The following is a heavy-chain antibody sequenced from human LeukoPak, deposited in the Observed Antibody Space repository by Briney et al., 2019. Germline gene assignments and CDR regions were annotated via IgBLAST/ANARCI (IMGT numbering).Heavy chain of an antibody. J-gene: IGHJ4*02. Sequence: SVKVSCTASGFTFTSSAMQWVRQARGQRLEWIGWIVAGSGNTNYAQRFQERVTITRDMSTNTAYMELSSLRSEDAAVYYCAADLIPRFTFGGVIVRSDYWGQGTLVTVSS. D-gene: IGHD3-16*02. V-gene: IGHV1-58*02. CDR2: IVAGSGNT. CDR1: GFTFTSSA. CDR3: AADLIPRFTFGGVIVRSDY.